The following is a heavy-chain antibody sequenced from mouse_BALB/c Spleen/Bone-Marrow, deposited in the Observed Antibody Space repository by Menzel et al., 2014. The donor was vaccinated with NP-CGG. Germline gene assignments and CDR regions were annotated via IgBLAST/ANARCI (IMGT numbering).Heavy chain of an antibody. D-gene: IGHD2-1*01. CDR1: GYSFTGYL. CDR3: GKSLYGNFDF. CDR2: INPYNSDA. Sequence: EVKLVESGPELVKPGTSVKISCKASGYSFTGYLMNWVKQSHGKSLEWIGRINPYNSDAFYNPKFKGKATLTVDKSSSPAHNDLLNLATEGSAIYYCGKSLYGNFDFWGQGTTLTVSS. J-gene: IGHJ2*01. V-gene: IGHV1-20*02.